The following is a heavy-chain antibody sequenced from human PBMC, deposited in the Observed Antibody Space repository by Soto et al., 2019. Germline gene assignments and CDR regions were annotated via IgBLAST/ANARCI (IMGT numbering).Heavy chain of an antibody. CDR2: ISYDGSNK. Sequence: GGSLRLSCAASGFTFSSYGMHWVRQAPGKGLEWVAVISYDGSNKYYADSVKGRFTISRDNSKNTLYLQMNSLRAEDTAVYYFWEGGERSRWYGDFLLLRIDVWGQGTTVTVSS. CDR1: GFTFSSYG. V-gene: IGHV3-30*18. CDR3: WEGGERSRWYGDFLLLRIDV. J-gene: IGHJ6*02. D-gene: IGHD3-10*01.